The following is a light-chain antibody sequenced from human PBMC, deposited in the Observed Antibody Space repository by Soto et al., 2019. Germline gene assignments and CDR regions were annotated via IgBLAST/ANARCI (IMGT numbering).Light chain of an antibody. V-gene: IGKV3-11*01. J-gene: IGKJ5*01. CDR2: DTS. Sequence: GARATLSCGASQSVSSNYLAEYQQKPGQPPRLLIYDTSNRATGIPARFSGSRSGTDFTLTISSLEPEDFGVYFCHQRNQFGQGTRLEIK. CDR1: QSVSSNY. CDR3: HQRNQ.